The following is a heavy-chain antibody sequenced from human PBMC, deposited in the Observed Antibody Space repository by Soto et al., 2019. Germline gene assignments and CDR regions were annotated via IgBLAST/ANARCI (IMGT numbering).Heavy chain of an antibody. Sequence: QITLKESGPTLVKPTQTLTLTCTFSGFSLTTGGVGVGWIRQPPGKALEWLALIYWDDDNRYSPSLKSRLTITQDTSKNQVVLTMANMDPVDTATYYCAPLDARDGYNRWDYWGQGTLVTVSS. CDR3: APLDARDGYNRWDY. J-gene: IGHJ4*02. CDR2: IYWDDDN. V-gene: IGHV2-5*02. D-gene: IGHD5-12*01. CDR1: GFSLTTGGVG.